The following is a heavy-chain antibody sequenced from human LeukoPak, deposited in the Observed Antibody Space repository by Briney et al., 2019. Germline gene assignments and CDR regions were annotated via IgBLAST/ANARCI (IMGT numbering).Heavy chain of an antibody. CDR1: GFTFSSYG. CDR2: INSSSSTI. J-gene: IGHJ3*02. Sequence: PGGSLRLSCAASGFTFSSYGMHWVRQAPGKGLEWVSYINSSSSTIYYADSVKGRFTISRDNAKNSLYLQMNSLRAEDTAVYYCARDRRLGAFDIWGQGTMVTVSS. CDR3: ARDRRLGAFDI. D-gene: IGHD1-26*01. V-gene: IGHV3-48*01.